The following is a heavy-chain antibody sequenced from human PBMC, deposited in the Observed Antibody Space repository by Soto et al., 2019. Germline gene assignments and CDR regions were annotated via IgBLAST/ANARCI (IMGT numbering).Heavy chain of an antibody. J-gene: IGHJ6*03. D-gene: IGHD6-6*01. CDR3: ARRARPDFYYMDF. V-gene: IGHV3-64*01. CDR1: GFTLSGYD. Sequence: EVQLAESGGGLAQPGGSLRPSCAASGFTLSGYDMDWVRQAPGKGLEYVSGISSNGVGTYYATSVQGRFTISRANSKNTVYLQMGSLRPDDMAVYYCARRARPDFYYMDFWGKGTKVTVSS. CDR2: ISSNGVGT.